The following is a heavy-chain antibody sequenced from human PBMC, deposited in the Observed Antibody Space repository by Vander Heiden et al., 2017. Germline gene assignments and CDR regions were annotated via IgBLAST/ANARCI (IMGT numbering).Heavy chain of an antibody. CDR2: IKGKTDGGAK. Sequence: EVQLVESGGDLVKPGGSLSLSCAASEFTFSDAHISWVRQGQGKGLKWVGRIKGKTDGGAKDYAAPMKGKFTISREDSKNTLFLQMSNLKSEDTAVYYCTTGIMTTVNPYYVDYWGQGTRVTVSS. V-gene: IGHV3-15*01. J-gene: IGHJ4*02. CDR3: TTGIMTTVNPYYVDY. CDR1: EFTFSDAH. D-gene: IGHD4-17*01.